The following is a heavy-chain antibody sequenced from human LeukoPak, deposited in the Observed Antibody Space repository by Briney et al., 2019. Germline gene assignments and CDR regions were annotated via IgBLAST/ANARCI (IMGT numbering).Heavy chain of an antibody. CDR1: GGSFSGYY. Sequence: SETLSLTCAVYGGSFSGYYWSWIRQPPGKGLEWIGEINHSGSTNYNPSLKSRVTISVDTSKNQFSLKLSSVTAADTAVYYCAREYSRGRFDYWGQGTLVTVSS. J-gene: IGHJ4*02. CDR2: INHSGST. V-gene: IGHV4-34*01. D-gene: IGHD5-18*01. CDR3: AREYSRGRFDY.